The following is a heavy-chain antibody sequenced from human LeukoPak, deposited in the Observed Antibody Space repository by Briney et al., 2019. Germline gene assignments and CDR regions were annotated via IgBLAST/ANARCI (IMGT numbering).Heavy chain of an antibody. CDR1: GFTFSSHG. J-gene: IGHJ5*02. CDR3: AKDLSYGSLWFDP. CDR2: IWYDGSRT. V-gene: IGHV3-33*06. D-gene: IGHD3-10*01. Sequence: GGYLRLSCAASGFTFSSHGMQWVRQAPGKGLEWVALIWYDGSRTNYVDSVMGRFTISRDSSKNTLYLQMDNLRVEDTAVYFCAKDLSYGSLWFDPWGQGTLVTVSS.